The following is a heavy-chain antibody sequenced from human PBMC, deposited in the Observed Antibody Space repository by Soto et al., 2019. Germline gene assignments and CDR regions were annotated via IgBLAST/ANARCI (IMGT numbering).Heavy chain of an antibody. CDR1: GYTFTSYA. D-gene: IGHD4-4*01. CDR3: ARHISNFRYYYYAMDV. V-gene: IGHV1-8*01. J-gene: IGHJ6*02. CDR2: MNPNSGNT. Sequence: ASVKVSCKASGYTFTSYAINWVRQATGQGLEWMGWMNPNSGNTGYAQKFQGRVTMTRNTSISTAYMELSSLRSEDTAMYYCARHISNFRYYYYAMDVWGQGTTVTVSS.